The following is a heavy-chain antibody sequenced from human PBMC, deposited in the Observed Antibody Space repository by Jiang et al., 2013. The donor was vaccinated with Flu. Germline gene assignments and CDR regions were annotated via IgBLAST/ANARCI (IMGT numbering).Heavy chain of an antibody. J-gene: IGHJ4*02. CDR2: IYYSGTT. Sequence: TCTVSGDSFNIYYWSWIRQPPGKGLEWIGYIYYSGTTQYNPSLKSRVTMSVDTPKKQFSLKLRSVTAADTAVYYCARHRYGDNYFRDWGQGTLVTVSS. CDR3: ARHRYGDNYFRD. CDR1: GDSFNIYY. V-gene: IGHV4-59*08. D-gene: IGHD4-17*01.